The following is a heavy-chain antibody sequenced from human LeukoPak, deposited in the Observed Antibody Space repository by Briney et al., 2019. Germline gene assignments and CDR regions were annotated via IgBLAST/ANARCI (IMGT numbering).Heavy chain of an antibody. CDR3: AREEANYGIDY. J-gene: IGHJ4*02. D-gene: IGHD4-17*01. Sequence: PSETLSLTCTVSGGSIRSSTSYWGWIRQPRGKGVEWIGSIYYSASTYYSPSLKSRVTMSVDTSKNQLSLKVRSVTAADTAVYYCAREEANYGIDYWGQGALVTVSS. V-gene: IGHV4-39*02. CDR2: IYYSAST. CDR1: GGSIRSSTSY.